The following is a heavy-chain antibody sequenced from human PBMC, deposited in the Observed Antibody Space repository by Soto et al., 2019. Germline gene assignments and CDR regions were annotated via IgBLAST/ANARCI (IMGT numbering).Heavy chain of an antibody. J-gene: IGHJ3*02. CDR1: GFTFSSYS. CDR3: ARGLSYRYAFDI. V-gene: IGHV3-21*01. Sequence: PGGSLRLSCAASGFTFSSYSMNWVRQAPGKGLEWVSSISSSSSYIYYADSVKGRFTISRDNAKNSLYLQMNSLRAEDTAVYYCARGLSYRYAFDIWCQRTMVTVSS. CDR2: ISSSSSYI. D-gene: IGHD3-16*02.